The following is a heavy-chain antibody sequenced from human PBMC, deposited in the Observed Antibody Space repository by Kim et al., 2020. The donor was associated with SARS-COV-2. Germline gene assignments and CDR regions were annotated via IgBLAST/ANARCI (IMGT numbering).Heavy chain of an antibody. CDR2: ISAYNGNT. J-gene: IGHJ6*03. CDR1: GYTFTSYG. CDR3: ARTRITIFGVVNYMDV. V-gene: IGHV1-18*01. D-gene: IGHD3-3*01. Sequence: ASVKVSCKASGYTFTSYGISWVRQAPGQGLEWMGWISAYNGNTNYAQNLQGRVTMTTDTSTSTAYMELRSLRSDDTAVYYCARTRITIFGVVNYMDVWGKGTTVTVSS.